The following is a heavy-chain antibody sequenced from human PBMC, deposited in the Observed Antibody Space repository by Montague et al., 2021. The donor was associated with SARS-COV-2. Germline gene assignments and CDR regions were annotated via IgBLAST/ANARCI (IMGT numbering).Heavy chain of an antibody. Sequence: SETLSLTCTVSGDSISRYYWTWIRQPPGKGLEWIGYIYYSGSTNYNPSLKSRVTISVDTSKNQFSLKLSSVTAADTAVYYCARHTSSNYSFFDSWGQGTPVTVSS. V-gene: IGHV4-59*08. J-gene: IGHJ4*02. CDR3: ARHTSSNYSFFDS. CDR2: IYYSGST. CDR1: GDSISRYY. D-gene: IGHD4/OR15-4a*01.